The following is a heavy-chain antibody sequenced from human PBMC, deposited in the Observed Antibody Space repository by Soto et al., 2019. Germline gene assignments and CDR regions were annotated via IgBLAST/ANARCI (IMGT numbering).Heavy chain of an antibody. V-gene: IGHV3-48*03. Sequence: QPGGSLRLSCAASGFTFSSYEMNWVRQAPGKGLEWVSYISSSGSTIYYADSVKGRFTISRDNAKNSLYLQMNSLRAEDTAVYYCARESGYYDSSGYYYGWFDPWGQGTLVTVTS. D-gene: IGHD3-22*01. J-gene: IGHJ5*02. CDR1: GFTFSSYE. CDR3: ARESGYYDSSGYYYGWFDP. CDR2: ISSSGSTI.